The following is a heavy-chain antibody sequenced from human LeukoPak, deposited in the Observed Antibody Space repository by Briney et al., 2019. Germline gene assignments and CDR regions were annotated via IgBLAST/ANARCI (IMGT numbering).Heavy chain of an antibody. CDR2: INSDGGST. Sequence: GGSLRLSCAASGFTFSSYWMHWVRQAPGKGLVWVSRINSDGGSTTYADSVKGRFTISRDNAKNSLYLQMNSLRDEDTAVYYCARDRFAARLVFAVEIWGQGTMVSVSS. J-gene: IGHJ3*02. D-gene: IGHD3-9*01. V-gene: IGHV3-74*01. CDR3: ARDRFAARLVFAVEI. CDR1: GFTFSSYW.